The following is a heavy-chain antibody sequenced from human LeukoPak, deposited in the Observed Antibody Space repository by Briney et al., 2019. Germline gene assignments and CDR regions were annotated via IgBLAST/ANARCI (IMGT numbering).Heavy chain of an antibody. CDR3: ATEKGDSPDY. V-gene: IGHV3-74*01. CDR1: GFTFSSHW. J-gene: IGHJ4*02. D-gene: IGHD2-21*01. Sequence: GGSLRLSCVVSGFTFSSHWMPWVRQAPGKGPVWVSRISPDGTVRGYADSVKGRFTISRDNPKNTLYLQMNSLRAEDTAVYYCATEKGDSPDYWGQGTLVTVSS. CDR2: ISPDGTVR.